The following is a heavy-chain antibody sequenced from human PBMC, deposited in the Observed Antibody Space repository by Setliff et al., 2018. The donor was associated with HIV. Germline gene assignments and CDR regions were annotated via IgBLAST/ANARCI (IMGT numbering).Heavy chain of an antibody. CDR3: AREGVWSGYYTGYMDV. D-gene: IGHD3-3*01. CDR1: GFTFDTYE. V-gene: IGHV3-48*03. Sequence: PGGSLRLSCAASGFTFDTYEMNWVRRAPGKGLEWVSYISVTGNTIFYGDSVEGRFTISRDNAENSLYLQMDSLRAEDTAVYYCAREGVWSGYYTGYMDVWGKGTTVTVSS. J-gene: IGHJ6*03. CDR2: ISVTGNTI.